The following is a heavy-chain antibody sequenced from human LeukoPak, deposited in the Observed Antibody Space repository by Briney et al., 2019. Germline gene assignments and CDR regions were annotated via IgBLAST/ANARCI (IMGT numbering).Heavy chain of an antibody. CDR1: GGSISIYY. V-gene: IGHV4-4*07. CDR2: IYSSGTI. J-gene: IGHJ3*02. Sequence: SETLSLTCTVSGGSISIYYWSWIRQPAGKGLEWIGYIYSSGTINYNPSLKNRITISLDTSKNQFSLKLSSVTAADTAVYYCTRDPPHGAFDIWGQGTTVTVSS. CDR3: TRDPPHGAFDI.